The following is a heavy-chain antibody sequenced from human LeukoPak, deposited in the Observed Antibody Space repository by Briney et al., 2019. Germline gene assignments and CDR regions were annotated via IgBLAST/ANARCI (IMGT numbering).Heavy chain of an antibody. D-gene: IGHD2-15*01. Sequence: GRSLRLSCAASGFTFTRYTMHWVRQAPGKGLEWVAVVLYDGSKKYYADSVKGRFTLSRDNSKNTLSLQMNTLRADDTAMYYCVRAKYGGILDFWGQGTLVTVSS. CDR3: VRAKYGGILDF. V-gene: IGHV3-30*04. CDR2: VLYDGSKK. CDR1: GFTFTRYT. J-gene: IGHJ4*02.